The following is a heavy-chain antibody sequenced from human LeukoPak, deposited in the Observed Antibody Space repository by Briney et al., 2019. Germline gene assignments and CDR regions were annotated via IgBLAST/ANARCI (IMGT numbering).Heavy chain of an antibody. CDR3: ARDSRPDSGGYVLMTDY. Sequence: SETLSLTCAVYGGSFSGYYWSWIRQPPGNRLEWIGEINHSGSTNYNPSLKSRVTMSVDTSKNQFSLKLSSVTAADTAVYYCARDSRPDSGGYVLMTDYWGQGTLVTVSS. V-gene: IGHV4-34*01. CDR2: INHSGST. J-gene: IGHJ4*02. D-gene: IGHD3-22*01. CDR1: GGSFSGYY.